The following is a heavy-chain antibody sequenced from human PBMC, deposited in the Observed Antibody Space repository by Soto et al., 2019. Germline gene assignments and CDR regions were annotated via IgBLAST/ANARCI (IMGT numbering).Heavy chain of an antibody. J-gene: IGHJ5*02. Sequence: EVQLVESGGGLVQPGGSLRLSCAASGFTVSSNYMSWVRQAPGKGLEWVSVIYSGGSTYYADSVKGRFTISRDNSKNTPYRKMSSLGAEDTAVDYCARTVVVVAATTWFDPWGQGTLVTVSS. CDR3: ARTVVVVAATTWFDP. D-gene: IGHD2-15*01. CDR1: GFTVSSNY. V-gene: IGHV3-66*01. CDR2: IYSGGST.